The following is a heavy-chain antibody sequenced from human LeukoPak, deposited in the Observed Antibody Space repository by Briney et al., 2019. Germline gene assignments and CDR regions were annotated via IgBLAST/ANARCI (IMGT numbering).Heavy chain of an antibody. CDR2: ISAYNGNT. V-gene: IGHV1-18*01. CDR1: GYTFTSYG. D-gene: IGHD4-17*01. J-gene: IGHJ4*02. CDR3: ARGGIYGDYEVSFDY. Sequence: ASVKVSCKASGYTFTSYGISWVRQAPGQGLEWMGWISAYNGNTNYAQKLQGRVTMTTDTSTSTAYMELRSLRSDDTAVYYCARGGIYGDYEVSFDYWGQGTLVTVSS.